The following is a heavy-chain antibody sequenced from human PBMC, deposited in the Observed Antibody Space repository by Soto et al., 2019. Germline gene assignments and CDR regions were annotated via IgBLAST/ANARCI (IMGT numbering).Heavy chain of an antibody. J-gene: IGHJ4*02. CDR2: ISDSGGST. Sequence: EVHLLESGGGLVQPGGSLRLSCAASGFSFSSYGMSWVRQAPGKGLEWVSVISDSGGSTYYADSVKGRFTISRDNSKNTLFLQMNSLRAEDTAVYYCAKDSGDFWSGYYSRWGQGTLVTVSS. CDR1: GFSFSSYG. CDR3: AKDSGDFWSGYYSR. D-gene: IGHD3-3*01. V-gene: IGHV3-23*01.